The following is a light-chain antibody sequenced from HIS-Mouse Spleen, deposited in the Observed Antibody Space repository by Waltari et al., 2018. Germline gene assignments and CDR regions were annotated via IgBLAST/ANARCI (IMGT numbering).Light chain of an antibody. V-gene: IGKV1-39*01. CDR3: QQSYSTPLFT. CDR1: QSISSY. Sequence: DIQMTQSPSSLSASVGDRVTISCRASQSISSYLNWYQQKPGKAPKLLIYAASSLQSGVTSMFSGSGSGTDFTLTISSLQPEDSATYYCQQSYSTPLFTFGPGTKVDIK. CDR2: AAS. J-gene: IGKJ3*01.